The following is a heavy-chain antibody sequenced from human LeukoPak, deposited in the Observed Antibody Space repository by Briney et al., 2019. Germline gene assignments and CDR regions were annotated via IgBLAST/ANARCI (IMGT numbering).Heavy chain of an antibody. CDR2: INPNSGGT. Sequence: ASVKVSCKASGYTFTGYYMHWVRQAPGQGLEWMGWINPNSGGTNYAQKFQGRVTMTRDTSISTAYMELSRLRSDDTAVYYCARGGYSSGWYPYYFDYWGQGTLSPSPQ. J-gene: IGHJ4*02. D-gene: IGHD6-19*01. CDR1: GYTFTGYY. CDR3: ARGGYSSGWYPYYFDY. V-gene: IGHV1-2*02.